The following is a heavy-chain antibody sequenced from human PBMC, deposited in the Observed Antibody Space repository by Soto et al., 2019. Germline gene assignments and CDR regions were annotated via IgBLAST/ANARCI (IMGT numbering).Heavy chain of an antibody. J-gene: IGHJ4*02. Sequence: SETQPLTSAVYGGSFSPYYLSWIRQTTGKGREWIAEINYSGITNFNPSLKSRVTMSVDTSKSQISMKLSSMTAADTAMYYCARRDGDNLGVGYFDFWGQGSMVTVSS. D-gene: IGHD3-10*01. CDR1: GGSFSPYY. CDR3: ARRDGDNLGVGYFDF. V-gene: IGHV4-34*01. CDR2: INYSGIT.